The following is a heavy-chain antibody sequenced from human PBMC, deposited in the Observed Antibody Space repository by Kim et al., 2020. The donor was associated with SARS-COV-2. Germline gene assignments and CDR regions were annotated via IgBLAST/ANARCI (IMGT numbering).Heavy chain of an antibody. CDR2: VYPDDSAT. V-gene: IGHV5-51*01. Sequence: GESLKISCKGSGYSFTDYWIGWVRQMPGKGLEWMGVVYPDDSATRYSPSFQGQVTISADKSISTAYLQWSSLKASDTAMYYCARLRLGGVDVPFDFWGQGTLVTVSS. J-gene: IGHJ4*02. CDR3: ARLRLGGVDVPFDF. CDR1: GYSFTDYW. D-gene: IGHD3-16*01.